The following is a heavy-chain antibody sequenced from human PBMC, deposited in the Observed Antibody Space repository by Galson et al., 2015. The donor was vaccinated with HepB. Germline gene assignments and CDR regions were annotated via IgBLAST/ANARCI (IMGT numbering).Heavy chain of an antibody. V-gene: IGHV4-4*02. CDR3: ARESTNTRGFDP. CDR1: GSSISTTYW. Sequence: ETLSLTCAVSGSSISTTYWWSWVRQPPWKGLEWIGDIYHSGRTNYNPSLRNRLTISVDKSKNQFSLKLTSVTAADTAVYYCARESTNTRGFDPWGQGTLVTVSS. D-gene: IGHD5-24*01. J-gene: IGHJ5*02. CDR2: IYHSGRT.